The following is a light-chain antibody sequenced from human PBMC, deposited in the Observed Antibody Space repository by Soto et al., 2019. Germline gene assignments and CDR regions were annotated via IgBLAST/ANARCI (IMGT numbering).Light chain of an antibody. CDR1: QSISSW. CDR2: DAS. J-gene: IGKJ1*01. Sequence: DIQMTQSPSTLSASVGDRVTITCRASQSISSWLARYQQKPGKAPKLLIYDASSLESGVPSRFSGSGSGTESTLTISSLQPDDFATYYCQQYNSYSWTFGQGTKVEIK. CDR3: QQYNSYSWT. V-gene: IGKV1-5*01.